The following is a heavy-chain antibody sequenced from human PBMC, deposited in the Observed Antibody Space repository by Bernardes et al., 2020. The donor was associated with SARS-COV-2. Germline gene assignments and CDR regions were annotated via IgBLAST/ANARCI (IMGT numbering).Heavy chain of an antibody. D-gene: IGHD3-22*01. CDR2: ISTAATNI. V-gene: IGHV3-11*01. CDR3: VRTVVTIVTPQFFDN. Sequence: GGSLRLCCAASGFSFSDYYMSWIRLAPGKGLEWISYISTAATNIYYAESVKGRFTIYKDNGKNLLYLQMNSLRDEDTAIYYCVRTVVTIVTPQFFDNWGQGTLVTVSS. J-gene: IGHJ4*02. CDR1: GFSFSDYY.